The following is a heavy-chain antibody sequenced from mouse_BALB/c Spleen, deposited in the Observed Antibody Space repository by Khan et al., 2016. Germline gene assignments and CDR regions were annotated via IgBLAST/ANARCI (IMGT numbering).Heavy chain of an antibody. CDR3: ARDHSSSYGYFSY. V-gene: IGHV9-1*02. D-gene: IGHD1-1*01. Sequence: QIQSVQSGPELKKPGETVKISCKASGYTFTNYGMNWVKQAPGKGLKWMGWINTSTGEAAYSDDFKGRVASSLETSASTAYLLINNLKNEDMATYFCARDHSSSYGYFSYWGQGTLVTVSA. CDR1: GYTFTNYG. J-gene: IGHJ3*01. CDR2: INTSTGEA.